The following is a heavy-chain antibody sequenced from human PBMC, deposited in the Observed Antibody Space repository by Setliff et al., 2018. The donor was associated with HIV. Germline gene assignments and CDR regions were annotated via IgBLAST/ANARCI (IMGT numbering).Heavy chain of an antibody. CDR1: GGTFSSYA. CDR3: ARSPRYSSGWYDSYFDQ. D-gene: IGHD6-19*01. CDR2: SIPLYGPS. Sequence: RASEKVSCKASGGTFSSYAISWVRQAPGQGLEWMGGSIPLYGPSNYAQKFQGRVTITTDESTSTAYMELRRLRSDDTAVYYCARSPRYSSGWYDSYFDQWGQGTLVTVSS. J-gene: IGHJ4*02. V-gene: IGHV1-69*05.